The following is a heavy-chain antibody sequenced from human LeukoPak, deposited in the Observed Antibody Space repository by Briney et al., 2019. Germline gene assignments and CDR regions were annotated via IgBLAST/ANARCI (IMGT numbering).Heavy chain of an antibody. CDR2: IYYSGST. D-gene: IGHD4-17*01. J-gene: IGHJ3*02. CDR1: GGSISSYY. CDR3: ARDTTVTNDAFDI. Sequence: SETLSLTCTVSGGSISSYYWSWIRQPPGKGLEWIGYIYYSGSTNYNPSLKSRVTISVDTSKNQFSLKLSSVTAADTAVYYCARDTTVTNDAFDIRGQGTMVTVSS. V-gene: IGHV4-59*01.